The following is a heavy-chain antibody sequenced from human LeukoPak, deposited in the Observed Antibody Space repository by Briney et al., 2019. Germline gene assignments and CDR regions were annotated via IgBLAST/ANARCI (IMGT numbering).Heavy chain of an antibody. CDR1: GYTFTSFG. Sequence: ASVKVSCKASGYTFTSFGISWARQAPGQGLEWMGWISAHNGNTDYAQKLQGRVTMTTDTPTNTAYMELGSLTSDDTAVYYCARYRLTDSPINWFDPWGQGTLVTVSS. CDR3: ARYRLTDSPINWFDP. D-gene: IGHD1-14*01. CDR2: ISAHNGNT. V-gene: IGHV1-18*01. J-gene: IGHJ5*02.